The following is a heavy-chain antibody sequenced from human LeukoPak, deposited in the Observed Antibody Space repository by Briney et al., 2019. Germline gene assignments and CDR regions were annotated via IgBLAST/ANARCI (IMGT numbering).Heavy chain of an antibody. CDR2: VYNSGST. D-gene: IGHD6-13*01. CDR1: GGSISSYY. Sequence: SETLSLTCTVSGGSISSYYWSWIRQPAGKGLEWMGRVYNSGSTNYNPSLKSRVTISTDMSKNQFSLKLSSVTAADTAVYYCARSLRGIAAAAAFDYWGQGTLVTVSS. V-gene: IGHV4-4*07. J-gene: IGHJ4*02. CDR3: ARSLRGIAAAAAFDY.